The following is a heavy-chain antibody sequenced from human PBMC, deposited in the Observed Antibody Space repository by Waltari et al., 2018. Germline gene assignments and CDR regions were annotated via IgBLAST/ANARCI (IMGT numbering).Heavy chain of an antibody. CDR3: ARSGPVRGIAAAGSYWYFDL. D-gene: IGHD6-13*01. V-gene: IGHV4-38-2*01. Sequence: QVQLQESGPGLVKPSETLSPTCAVSGYSISSGYYWDWLRQPPGKGLEWIGSIYHSGSTYYNPSLKSRVTISVDTSKNQFSLKLSSVTAADTAVYYCARSGPVRGIAAAGSYWYFDLWGRGTLVTVSS. J-gene: IGHJ2*01. CDR2: IYHSGST. CDR1: GYSISSGYY.